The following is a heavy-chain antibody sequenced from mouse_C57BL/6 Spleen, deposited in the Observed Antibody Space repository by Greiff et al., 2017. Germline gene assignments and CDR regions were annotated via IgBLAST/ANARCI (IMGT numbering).Heavy chain of an antibody. CDR1: GYSITSGYY. CDR2: ISYDGSN. CDR3: AREGGSSLFDY. D-gene: IGHD1-1*01. V-gene: IGHV3-6*01. Sequence: EVKLMESGPGLVKPSQSLSLTCSVTGYSITSGYYWNWIRQFPGNKLEWMGYISYDGSNNYNPSLKNRISITRDTSKNQFFLKLNSVTTEDTATYYCAREGGSSLFDYWGQGTTLTVSS. J-gene: IGHJ2*01.